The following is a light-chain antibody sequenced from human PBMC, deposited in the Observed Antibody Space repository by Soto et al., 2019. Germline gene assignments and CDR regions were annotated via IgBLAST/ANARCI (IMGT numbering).Light chain of an antibody. V-gene: IGKV1-39*01. Sequence: DIQMTQSPSSLSASVGDRVTITCRASRIVTTFLNWYQQKPGKAPNLLIYAASSLQSGVPSRFSGGGSGTDFTLTISSLQPEDFATYYCQQSYSSPRTFGGGTKVEIK. CDR2: AAS. CDR1: RIVTTF. J-gene: IGKJ4*01. CDR3: QQSYSSPRT.